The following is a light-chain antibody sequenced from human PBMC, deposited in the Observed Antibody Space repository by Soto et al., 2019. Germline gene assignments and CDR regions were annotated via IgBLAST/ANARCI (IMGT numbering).Light chain of an antibody. CDR3: QSYDSSLRNVV. J-gene: IGLJ2*01. CDR2: ANS. V-gene: IGLV1-40*01. CDR1: RSNIGAGYD. Sequence: QSVLTQPPSVSGAPGQRVTISCTGSRSNIGAGYDVHWYQQLPGTAPKLLIYANSQGPSGVPDRFSGSKSGTSASLAITGLQAEDEADYYCQSYDSSLRNVVFGGGTKLTVL.